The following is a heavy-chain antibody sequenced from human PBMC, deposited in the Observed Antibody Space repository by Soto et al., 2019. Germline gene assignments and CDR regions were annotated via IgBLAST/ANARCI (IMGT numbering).Heavy chain of an antibody. J-gene: IGHJ4*02. CDR2: ISWNSGSI. D-gene: IGHD4-4*01. V-gene: IGHV3-9*01. CDR3: ARDASNSVDS. CDR1: GFTFDDYA. Sequence: PGGSLRLSCAASGFTFDDYAMHWVRQAPGKGLEWVSGISWNSGSIGYADSVKGRFTISRDNAKNSLYLQMNSLRAEDTAVYYCARDASNSVDSWGQGTLVTVST.